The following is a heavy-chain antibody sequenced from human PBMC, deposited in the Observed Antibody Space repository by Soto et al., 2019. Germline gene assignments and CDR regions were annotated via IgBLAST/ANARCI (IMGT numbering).Heavy chain of an antibody. V-gene: IGHV3-30*18. CDR2: ISFDGTKK. CDR3: AKYSENREHADWFAP. CDR1: GFTFSSYG. J-gene: IGHJ5*02. Sequence: GGSLRLSCAASGFTFSSYGMHWVRQAPGKGLEWVAVISFDGTKKYYADSVKGRFTISRDNSCNTLYLQMNALRAEDTAPYYCAKYSENREHADWFAPWGPGTLVTVSS. D-gene: IGHD4-4*01.